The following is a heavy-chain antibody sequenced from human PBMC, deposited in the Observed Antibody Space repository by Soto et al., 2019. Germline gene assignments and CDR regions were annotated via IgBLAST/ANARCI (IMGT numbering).Heavy chain of an antibody. CDR2: ISSTTNYI. CDR3: ARESEDLTSNFDY. CDR1: GFTFTRYS. J-gene: IGHJ4*02. V-gene: IGHV3-21*06. Sequence: GGSLRLSCAASGFTFTRYSMHWVRQAAGKGLEWISSISSTTNYIYYGDSMKGRFTISRDNAKNSLYLEMNSLRAKDTAVYYCARESEDLTSNFDYWGQGTLVTVSS.